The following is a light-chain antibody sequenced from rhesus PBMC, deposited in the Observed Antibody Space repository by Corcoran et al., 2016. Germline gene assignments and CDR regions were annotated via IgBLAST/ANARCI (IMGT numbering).Light chain of an antibody. CDR3: QQYYSTPFT. CDR2: WAS. J-gene: IGKJ3*01. CDR1: QSLLYSSNNKNY. Sequence: DIVMTQSPDSLAVSLGERVTINCKSSQSLLYSSNNKNYLAWYQQKPGQSPKLLIYWASTRASGVTKRFIGSGSGTDVTRTISGLQAEDVAVYYCQQYYSTPFTFGPGTKLDIK. V-gene: IGKV4-1*01.